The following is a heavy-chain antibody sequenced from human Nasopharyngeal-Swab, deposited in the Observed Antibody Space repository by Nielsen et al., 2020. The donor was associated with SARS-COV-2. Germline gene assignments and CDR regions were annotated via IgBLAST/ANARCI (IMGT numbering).Heavy chain of an antibody. CDR2: ISSGGSTT. J-gene: IGHJ4*02. CDR3: ARDGVPTVPTGEDY. D-gene: IGHD4-17*01. V-gene: IGHV3-48*03. Sequence: VRQAPGKGRGWVSYISSGGSTTHYADSVKGRFTMSRDNAKNSLYRQMNSLRVEDTAVYYCARDGVPTVPTGEDYWGQGTLVTVSS.